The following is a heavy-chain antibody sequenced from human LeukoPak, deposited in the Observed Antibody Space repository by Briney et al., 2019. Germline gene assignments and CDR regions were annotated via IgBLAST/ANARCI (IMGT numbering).Heavy chain of an antibody. J-gene: IGHJ4*02. CDR3: ARDHNWGPDY. Sequence: ASVNVSCKASGYTFTAYYIHWVRQAPGQGPEYMGWINPNSGVTNSAQKFQGRLTMTRDTSITTAYMELSSLRSDDTAVYYCARDHNWGPDYWGQGTLVSVSS. V-gene: IGHV1-2*02. CDR1: GYTFTAYY. D-gene: IGHD7-27*01. CDR2: INPNSGVT.